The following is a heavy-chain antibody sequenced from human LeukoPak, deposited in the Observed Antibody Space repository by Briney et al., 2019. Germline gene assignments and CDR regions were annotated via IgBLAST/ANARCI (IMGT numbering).Heavy chain of an antibody. CDR2: IYTSGST. J-gene: IGHJ4*02. CDR1: GGSISRDSYY. V-gene: IGHV4-61*02. Sequence: PSETLSLTCTVSGGSISRDSYYWSWIRQPAGKGLEWIGRIYTSGSTNYNPSLKSRVTISVDTSKNQFSLRLSSVTAADTAVYYCARDRGARGINYFDYWGQGTLVTVSS. CDR3: ARDRGARGINYFDY. D-gene: IGHD1-26*01.